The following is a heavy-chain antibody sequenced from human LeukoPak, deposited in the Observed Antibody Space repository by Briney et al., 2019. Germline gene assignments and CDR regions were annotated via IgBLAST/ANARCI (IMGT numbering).Heavy chain of an antibody. CDR3: ARDSDYYGSGSYSNYYYYGMDV. J-gene: IGHJ6*04. CDR2: IYYSGST. V-gene: IGHV4-31*03. D-gene: IGHD3-10*01. CDR1: GGSISSGGYY. Sequence: SETLSLTCTVSGGSISSGGYYWSWIRQHPGKGLEWIGYIYYSGSTYYNPSLKSRVTISVDTPKNQFSLKLSSVTAADTAVYYCARDSDYYGSGSYSNYYYYGMDVWGKGTTVTVSS.